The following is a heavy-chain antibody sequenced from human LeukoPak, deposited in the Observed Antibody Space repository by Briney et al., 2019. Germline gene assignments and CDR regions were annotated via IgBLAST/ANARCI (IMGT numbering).Heavy chain of an antibody. CDR1: GFTFSSYG. Sequence: GRSLRLSCAASGFTFSSYGMHWVRQAPGKGLEWVAVIWYDGSNKYYADSVKGRFTISRDNSKNTLYLQMNSLRAEDTAVYYCARDSSRVALDYWGQGTLVTVSS. CDR2: IWYDGSNK. V-gene: IGHV3-33*01. J-gene: IGHJ4*02. D-gene: IGHD6-6*01. CDR3: ARDSSRVALDY.